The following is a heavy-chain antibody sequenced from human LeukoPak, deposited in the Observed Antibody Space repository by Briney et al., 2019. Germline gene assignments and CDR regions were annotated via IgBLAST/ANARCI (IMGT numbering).Heavy chain of an antibody. J-gene: IGHJ4*02. D-gene: IGHD3-9*01. Sequence: GGSLRLSCVASAFTFSKDNMNWVRQAPGKGLEWVASIKKDGSEKHYVDSVKARFTISRDNAKNSLYLEMNSLRAEDTAVYYCARDRGLRYFDSFDYWGQGALVTVSS. CDR1: AFTFSKDN. V-gene: IGHV3-7*03. CDR2: IKKDGSEK. CDR3: ARDRGLRYFDSFDY.